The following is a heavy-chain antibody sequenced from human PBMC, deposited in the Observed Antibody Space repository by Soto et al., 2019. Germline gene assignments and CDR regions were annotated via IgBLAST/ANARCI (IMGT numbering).Heavy chain of an antibody. V-gene: IGHV3-33*01. CDR3: ARDKERYCSGGSCYSFDY. D-gene: IGHD2-15*01. CDR2: IWYDGSNK. J-gene: IGHJ4*02. Sequence: ESGGGVVQPGRSLRLSCAASGFTFSSYGMHWVRQAPGKGLEWVAVIWYDGSNKYYADSVKGRFTISRDNSKNTLYLQMNSLRAEDTAVYYCARDKERYCSGGSCYSFDYWGQGTLVTVSS. CDR1: GFTFSSYG.